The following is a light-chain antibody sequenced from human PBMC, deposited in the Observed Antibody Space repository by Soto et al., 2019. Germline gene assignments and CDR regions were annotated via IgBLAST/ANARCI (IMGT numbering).Light chain of an antibody. CDR2: GAS. CDR1: QSVSSN. CDR3: QQYNNWLRT. Sequence: EIVMTQSPATLSVSPAERATLSCRASQSVSSNLAWYQQKPGQAPRLLIYGASTRATGIPARFSGSGSGTEFTLTISSLQSEDFAVYYCQQYNNWLRTFGHGTKVDIK. V-gene: IGKV3-15*01. J-gene: IGKJ1*01.